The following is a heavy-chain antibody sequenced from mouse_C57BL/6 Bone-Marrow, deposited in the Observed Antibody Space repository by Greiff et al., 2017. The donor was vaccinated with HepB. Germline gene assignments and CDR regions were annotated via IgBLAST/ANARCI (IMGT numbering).Heavy chain of an antibody. CDR2: IDPSDSYT. CDR3: ARDWDGAY. J-gene: IGHJ3*01. V-gene: IGHV1-50*01. D-gene: IGHD4-1*01. CDR1: GYTFTSYW. Sequence: QVQLQQPGAELVKPGASVKLSCKASGYTFTSYWMQWVKQRPGQGLEWIGEIDPSDSYTNYNQKFKGKATLTVDTSSSTAYMKLSSLTSEDSAVYYCARDWDGAYWGQGTLVTVSA.